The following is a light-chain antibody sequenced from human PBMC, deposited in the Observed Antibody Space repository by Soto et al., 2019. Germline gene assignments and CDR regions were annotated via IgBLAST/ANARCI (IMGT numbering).Light chain of an antibody. V-gene: IGKV3-11*01. CDR2: DAS. J-gene: IGKJ5*01. Sequence: EIVMTQSPATLSVSPGERATLSFRVSQSLSYYLAWYQQKPGQAPRLLIYDASHRATGIPVRFSGSGSGTDFTLTISSLEPEDFAVYYCQQRTSSITFGQGTRLEIK. CDR3: QQRTSSIT. CDR1: QSLSYY.